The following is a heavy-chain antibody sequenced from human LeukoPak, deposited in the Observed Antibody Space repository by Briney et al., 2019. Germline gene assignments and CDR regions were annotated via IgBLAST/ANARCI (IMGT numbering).Heavy chain of an antibody. V-gene: IGHV3-21*01. CDR3: ARVVGSVAVAVTHYYYYGMDV. CDR2: ISSSSSYI. Sequence: PGGSLRLSCAASGFTFSSYSMNWVRQAPGKGLEWVSSISSSSSYIYYADSVKGRFTISRDNAKNSPYLQMNSLRAEDTAVYYCARVVGSVAVAVTHYYYYGMDVWGQGTTVTVSS. D-gene: IGHD6-19*01. J-gene: IGHJ6*02. CDR1: GFTFSSYS.